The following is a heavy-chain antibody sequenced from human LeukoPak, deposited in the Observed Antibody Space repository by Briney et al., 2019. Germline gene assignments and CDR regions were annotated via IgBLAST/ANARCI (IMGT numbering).Heavy chain of an antibody. CDR3: ARFGSSWYLDY. CDR1: GFTFSTYS. CDR2: ISPDSNYK. D-gene: IGHD6-13*01. J-gene: IGHJ4*02. Sequence: PGGSLRLSCAASGFTFSTYSMNWLRLAPGKGLEWVSSISPDSNYKYYVDSVKGRFTISRDNAKSSLYLQMNSLRAEDTAVYYCARFGSSWYLDYWGQGTLVTVSS. V-gene: IGHV3-21*01.